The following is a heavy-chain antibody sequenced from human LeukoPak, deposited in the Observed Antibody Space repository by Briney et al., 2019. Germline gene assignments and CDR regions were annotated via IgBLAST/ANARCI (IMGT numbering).Heavy chain of an antibody. V-gene: IGHV4-34*01. Sequence: SETLSLTCAVSGGSFSGYYWSWIRQPPGKGLEWIGEINHSGSTNYNPSLKSRVTISVDTSKNQFSLKLSSVTAADTAVYYCARGRAYYYYGMDVWGQGTTVTVSS. CDR2: INHSGST. CDR1: GGSFSGYY. CDR3: ARGRAYYYYGMDV. J-gene: IGHJ6*02.